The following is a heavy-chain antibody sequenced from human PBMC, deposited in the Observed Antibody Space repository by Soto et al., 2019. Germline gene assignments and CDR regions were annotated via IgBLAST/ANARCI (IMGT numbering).Heavy chain of an antibody. CDR2: ISSYNGDT. V-gene: IGHV1-18*01. CDR3: AREGVAPSYYYGMDV. J-gene: IGHJ6*02. D-gene: IGHD5-12*01. Sequence: QVQLGQSGAEVKKPGASVKVTFKAYGYTFTRYGISWVRQAHGRGPEWMGWISSYNGDTNYAQTFQGRVTMTTDTSTSTAYMELRSLRSDDTAVYYCAREGVAPSYYYGMDVWGQGTPVTVSS. CDR1: GYTFTRYG.